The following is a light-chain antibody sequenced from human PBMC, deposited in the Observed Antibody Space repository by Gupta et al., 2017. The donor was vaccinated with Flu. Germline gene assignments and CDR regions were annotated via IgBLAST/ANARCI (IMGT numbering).Light chain of an antibody. CDR1: QSVSSY. Sequence: TITLSCRASQSVSSYLNWYQQKPGKAPRLLIYAASSLQSGVPSRFSGSGSVTDFTLTISSLQPEDFATYYCQQTYTYPHSLTFGGGTKVEI. CDR3: QQTYTYPHSLT. J-gene: IGKJ4*01. CDR2: AAS. V-gene: IGKV1-39*01.